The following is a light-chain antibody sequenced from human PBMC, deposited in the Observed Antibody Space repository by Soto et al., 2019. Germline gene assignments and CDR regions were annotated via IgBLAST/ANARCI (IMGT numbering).Light chain of an antibody. J-gene: IGKJ1*01. V-gene: IGKV3-20*01. CDR2: DAS. CDR3: QQRATSPLT. CDR1: QSVSKNY. Sequence: EIVLTQSPGTLSLSPGERATLSCRASQSVSKNYLAWYQHKPGQAPRLLIDDASNRATGIPDRFSGSGSGTYFTLTISSLEPEDSPVYYCQQRATSPLTFGQGTKVEIK.